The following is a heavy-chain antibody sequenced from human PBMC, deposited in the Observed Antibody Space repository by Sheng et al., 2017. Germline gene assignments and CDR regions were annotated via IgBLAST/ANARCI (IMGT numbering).Heavy chain of an antibody. V-gene: IGHV3-9*03. CDR2: ISWNSGSI. J-gene: IGHJ3*02. CDR1: GFTFDDYA. CDR3: AKVDSTVGAFDI. Sequence: EVQLVESGGGLVQPGRSLRLSCAASGFTFDDYAMHWVRQAPGKGLEWVSGISWNSGSIGYADSVKGRFTISRDNAKNSLYLQMNSLRAEDMALYYCAKVDSTVGAFDIWGQGTMVTVSS. D-gene: IGHD4-17*01.